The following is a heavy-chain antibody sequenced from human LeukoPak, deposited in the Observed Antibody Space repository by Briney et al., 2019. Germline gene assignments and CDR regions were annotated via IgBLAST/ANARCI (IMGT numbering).Heavy chain of an antibody. Sequence: GGSLRLSCAASGFTFSSYAMSWVRQAPGKGLEWVSAISGSGGSTYYADSVKGRFTISRDNSKNTLYLQMNSLRAEDTAVYYCVKGSGSSGWYNWFDPWGQGTLVTVSS. D-gene: IGHD6-19*01. CDR1: GFTFSSYA. CDR2: ISGSGGST. V-gene: IGHV3-23*01. CDR3: VKGSGSSGWYNWFDP. J-gene: IGHJ5*02.